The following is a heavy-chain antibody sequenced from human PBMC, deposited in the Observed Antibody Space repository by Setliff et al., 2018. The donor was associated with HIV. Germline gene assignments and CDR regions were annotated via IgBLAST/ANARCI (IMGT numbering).Heavy chain of an antibody. CDR1: AYSISSGYY. CDR3: ARDRGGYQGYYYMDV. CDR2: IYYSGNT. Sequence: SETLSLTCAVSAYSISSGYYWGWIRQPPGKGLEWIGTIYYSGNTSYNPSLKSRITISVDTSKNQFSLNLSSVTAADTAVYYCARDRGGYQGYYYMDVWGKGTTVTVSS. D-gene: IGHD5-12*01. V-gene: IGHV4-38-2*02. J-gene: IGHJ6*03.